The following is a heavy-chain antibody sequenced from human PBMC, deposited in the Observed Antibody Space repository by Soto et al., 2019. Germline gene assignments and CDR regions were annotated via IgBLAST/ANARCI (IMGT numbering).Heavy chain of an antibody. CDR1: GYSFTNYW. CDR2: IYPGDSDT. V-gene: IGHV5-51*01. J-gene: IGHJ6*02. D-gene: IGHD3-3*01. Sequence: XESLTISRKGSGYSFTNYWIGVVRQMPGKGLEWMGIIYPGDSDTRYSPSFQGQITISADKSISTAYLQWSSLKASDTAMYYCARRITIFGVEMCGMDVWGQGTTVTVSS. CDR3: ARRITIFGVEMCGMDV.